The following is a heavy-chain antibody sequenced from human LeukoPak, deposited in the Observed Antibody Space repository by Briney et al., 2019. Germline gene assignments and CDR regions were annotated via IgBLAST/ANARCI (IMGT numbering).Heavy chain of an antibody. CDR3: ARGPYKYDSSGCFDY. J-gene: IGHJ4*02. V-gene: IGHV4-59*10. CDR2: IYTSGST. Sequence: SETLSLTCDVHGGSLSDSYWSWIRQPPGKGLEWIGRIYTSGSTNYNPSLKSRVTTSVDTSKNQFSLKLSSVTAADTAVYYCARGPYKYDSSGCFDYWGQGTLVTVSS. D-gene: IGHD3-22*01. CDR1: GGSLSDSY.